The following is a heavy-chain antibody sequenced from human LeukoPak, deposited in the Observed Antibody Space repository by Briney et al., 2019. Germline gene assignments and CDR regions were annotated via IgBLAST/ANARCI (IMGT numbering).Heavy chain of an antibody. J-gene: IGHJ4*02. CDR1: GGTFSSYA. CDR2: IIPIFGTA. CDR3: ARARSNGWPYYFDY. V-gene: IGHV1-69*13. D-gene: IGHD2-15*01. Sequence: ASVTVSCTASGGTFSSYAISWVRQAPGQGLEWMGGIIPIFGTANYAQKFQGRVTITADESTSTAYMELSSLRSEDTAVYYCARARSNGWPYYFDYWGQGTLVTVSS.